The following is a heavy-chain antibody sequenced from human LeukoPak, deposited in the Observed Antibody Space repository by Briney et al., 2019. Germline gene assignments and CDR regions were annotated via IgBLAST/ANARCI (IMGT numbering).Heavy chain of an antibody. Sequence: GGSLRLSCAASRFTFSSYAMSWVRQAPGKGLEWVSAISGSGGSTYYADSVKGRFTISRDNSKNALYLQMNSLRAEDTAVYYCAKEAHDYVWGSYLFDYWGQGTLVTVSS. V-gene: IGHV3-23*01. CDR2: ISGSGGST. CDR1: RFTFSSYA. D-gene: IGHD3-16*02. CDR3: AKEAHDYVWGSYLFDY. J-gene: IGHJ4*02.